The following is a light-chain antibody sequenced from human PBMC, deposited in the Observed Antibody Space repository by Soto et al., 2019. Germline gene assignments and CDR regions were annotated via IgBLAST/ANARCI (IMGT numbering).Light chain of an antibody. CDR1: QSVNSNY. CDR3: QQYGSSGT. J-gene: IGKJ1*01. V-gene: IGKV3-20*01. Sequence: IGLTLSPGALSLTPGERATLSCRASQSVNSNYLAWYQQKPGQAPRLLIFGASTRATGISDRFSGSGSGTDFTLTISRLEPEDFAVYYCQQYGSSGTFGHVAKVDNK. CDR2: GAS.